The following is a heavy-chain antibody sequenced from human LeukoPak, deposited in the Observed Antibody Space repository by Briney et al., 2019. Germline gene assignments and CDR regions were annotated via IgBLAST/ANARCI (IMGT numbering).Heavy chain of an antibody. Sequence: APVKVSCKASGYTFTGYYMHWVRQAPGQGLEWMGWTNPNSGGTNYAQKFQGRVTMTRDTSISTAYMELSRLRSDDTAVYYCARAGIVVVHYEDWEWFDPWGQGTLVTVSS. CDR1: GYTFTGYY. J-gene: IGHJ5*02. CDR2: TNPNSGGT. D-gene: IGHD2-2*01. CDR3: ARAGIVVVHYEDWEWFDP. V-gene: IGHV1-2*02.